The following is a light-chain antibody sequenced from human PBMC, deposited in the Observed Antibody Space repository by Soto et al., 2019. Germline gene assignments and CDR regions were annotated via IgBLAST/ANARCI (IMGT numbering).Light chain of an antibody. CDR3: QQRTNWLT. CDR1: QNVSTY. CDR2: DAS. Sequence: EIVLTQTPATPSLSPGEKAPLPCRASQNVSTYLAWYQQKPGQAPRLLIYDASNRATGIPARFSGSGSGTDFTLTISSLEPEDFAVYYCQQRTNWLTFGPGTKVDIK. V-gene: IGKV3-11*01. J-gene: IGKJ3*01.